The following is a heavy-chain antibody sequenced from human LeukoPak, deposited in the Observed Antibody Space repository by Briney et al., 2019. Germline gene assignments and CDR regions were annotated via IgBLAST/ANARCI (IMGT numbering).Heavy chain of an antibody. J-gene: IGHJ3*02. V-gene: IGHV3-23*01. D-gene: IGHD2-15*01. Sequence: GGSLRLSCACSGFTFSSYAMSWGGQAPGQGLEWVSAVSGSGGSTYYADSVKGRFTISRDNSKNTLYLQMNSLRAEDTAVCYCAKACRIVVDMGFDIWGQGTMVTVSS. CDR3: AKACRIVVDMGFDI. CDR2: VSGSGGST. CDR1: GFTFSSYA.